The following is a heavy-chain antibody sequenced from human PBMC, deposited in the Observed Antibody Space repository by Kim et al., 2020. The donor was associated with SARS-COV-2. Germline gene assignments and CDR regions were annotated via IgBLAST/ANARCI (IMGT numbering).Heavy chain of an antibody. J-gene: IGHJ6*02. D-gene: IGHD3-10*01. Sequence: SVKVSCKASGGTFSSYAISWVRQAPGQGLEWMGGIIPIFGTANYAQKFQGRVTITADESTSTAYMELSSLRSEDTAVYYCARVCGRGSGSYRSNDYYGMDVWGQGTTVTVSS. CDR3: ARVCGRGSGSYRSNDYYGMDV. CDR2: IIPIFGTA. CDR1: GGTFSSYA. V-gene: IGHV1-69*13.